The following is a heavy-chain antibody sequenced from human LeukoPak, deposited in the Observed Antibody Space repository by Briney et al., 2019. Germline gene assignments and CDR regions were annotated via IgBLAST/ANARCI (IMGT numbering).Heavy chain of an antibody. D-gene: IGHD6-13*01. J-gene: IGHJ3*02. CDR3: ARDEGISSSWFDAFDI. V-gene: IGHV1-18*01. Sequence: ASVKFSCKASGYTFTSYGISWVRQAPGQGLEWMGWISAYNGNTNYAQKLQGRVTMTTDTSTSTAYMELRSLRSDDTAVYYCARDEGISSSWFDAFDIWGQGTMVTVSS. CDR1: GYTFTSYG. CDR2: ISAYNGNT.